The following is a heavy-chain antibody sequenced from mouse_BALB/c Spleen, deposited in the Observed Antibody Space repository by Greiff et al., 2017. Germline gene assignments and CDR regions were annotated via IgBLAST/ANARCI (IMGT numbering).Heavy chain of an antibody. D-gene: IGHD2-4*01. V-gene: IGHV2-9*02. Sequence: VKVVESGPGLVAPSQSLSITCTVSRFSLTSYGVHWVRQPPGKGLEWLGVIWAGGSTNYNSALMSRLSISKDNSKSQVFLKMNSLQTDDTAMYYCARDYYYDYYYAMDYWGQGTSVTVSA. J-gene: IGHJ4*01. CDR1: RFSLTSYG. CDR3: ARDYYYDYYYAMDY. CDR2: IWAGGST.